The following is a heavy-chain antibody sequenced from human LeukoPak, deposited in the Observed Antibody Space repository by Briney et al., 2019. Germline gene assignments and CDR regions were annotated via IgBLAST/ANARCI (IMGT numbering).Heavy chain of an antibody. CDR3: ARPVYDFWSGYYFLDY. V-gene: IGHV3-7*01. CDR2: IKQDGSEK. J-gene: IGHJ4*02. Sequence: GGSLRLSCAASGFTFSSYWMSWVRQAPGKGLEWVANIKQDGSEKYYVDSVKGRFTISRDNAKNSLYLQMNSLRAEDTAVYYCARPVYDFWSGYYFLDYWGQGTLVTVSS. D-gene: IGHD3-3*01. CDR1: GFTFSSYW.